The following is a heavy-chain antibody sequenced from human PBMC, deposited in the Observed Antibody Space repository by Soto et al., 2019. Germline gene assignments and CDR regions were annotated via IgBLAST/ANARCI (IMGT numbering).Heavy chain of an antibody. CDR3: GKSPDFYYYTMYX. CDR1: GFTFSGYA. J-gene: IGHJ6*02. CDR2: ITGSGTST. V-gene: IGHV3-23*01. Sequence: PWGSLRLSCAASGFTFSGYAMTWVRQAPGKGLEWVSSITGSGTSTYYADSVKGRFIISRDNSNNTVSLQMNSLRADDTAVYYCGKSPDFYYYTMYXWGQGTTVTVS.